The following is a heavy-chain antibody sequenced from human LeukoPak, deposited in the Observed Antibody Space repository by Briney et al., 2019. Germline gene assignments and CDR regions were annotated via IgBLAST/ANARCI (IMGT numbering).Heavy chain of an antibody. D-gene: IGHD2-15*01. CDR2: IIPILGIA. CDR1: GYTFTSYG. Sequence: ASVKVSCKASGYTFTSYGISWVRQAPGQGLEWMGRIIPILGIANYAQKFQGRVTITADKSTSTAYMELSSLRSEDTAVYYCARDIPPDCSGGSCYHFDYWGQGTLVTVSS. CDR3: ARDIPPDCSGGSCYHFDY. J-gene: IGHJ4*02. V-gene: IGHV1-69*04.